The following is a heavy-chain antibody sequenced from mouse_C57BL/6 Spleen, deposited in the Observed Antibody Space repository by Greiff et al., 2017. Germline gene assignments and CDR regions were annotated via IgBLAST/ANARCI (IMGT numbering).Heavy chain of an antibody. J-gene: IGHJ4*01. CDR2: IDPANGNT. Sequence: VQLKESVAELVRPGASVKLSCTASGFNIQNTYMHWVKQRPEQGLEWIGRIDPANGNTKYAPKFQGKATITADTSSNTAYLQLSSLTSEDTAIYYCARVSYDYDYAMDYWGQGTSVTVSS. CDR1: GFNIQNTY. CDR3: ARVSYDYDYAMDY. D-gene: IGHD2-4*01. V-gene: IGHV14-3*01.